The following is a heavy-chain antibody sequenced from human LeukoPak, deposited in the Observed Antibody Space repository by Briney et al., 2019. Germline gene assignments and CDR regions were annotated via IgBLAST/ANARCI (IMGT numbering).Heavy chain of an antibody. CDR2: INPNSGGT. CDR1: GYTFTGYY. V-gene: IGHV1-2*02. J-gene: IGHJ5*02. Sequence: AASVKVSCKASGYTFTGYYLHWVRQAPGQGLEWMGWINPNSGGTNYAQKFQGRVTMTRDTSISTAYMELSRLRSDDTAVYYCARTSAYYYDSSGPFDPWGQGTLVTVSS. D-gene: IGHD3-22*01. CDR3: ARTSAYYYDSSGPFDP.